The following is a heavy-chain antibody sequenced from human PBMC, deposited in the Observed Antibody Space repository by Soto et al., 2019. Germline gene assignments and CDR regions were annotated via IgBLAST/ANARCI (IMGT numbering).Heavy chain of an antibody. CDR1: GYSFTTYW. V-gene: IGHV5-51*01. D-gene: IGHD3-10*01. CDR3: ARHSTSAPKDY. J-gene: IGHJ4*01. CDR2: IYPGDSDT. Sequence: PGESLKISCKGSGYSFTTYWIAWVRQMPGKGLEWVGIIYPGDSDTRYSPSFEGHVTISVDKSISTAFLQWNSLKASDNAIYYCARHSTSAPKDYWGQGTLVTVYS.